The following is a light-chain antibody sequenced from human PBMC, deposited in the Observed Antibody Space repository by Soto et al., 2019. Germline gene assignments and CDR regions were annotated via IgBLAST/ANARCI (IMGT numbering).Light chain of an antibody. J-gene: IGKJ4*01. Sequence: EIVLTHSPGTLSLSPGERATLSCRASQSVSRNYLAWYQQKPGLAPSLLIYDASNRATGIPARISGSGSETEFTLTISSLQSEDFAVYYCHQYHYWSRPSFGGGTKVDIK. CDR2: DAS. CDR1: QSVSRN. CDR3: HQYHYWSRPS. V-gene: IGKV3-15*01.